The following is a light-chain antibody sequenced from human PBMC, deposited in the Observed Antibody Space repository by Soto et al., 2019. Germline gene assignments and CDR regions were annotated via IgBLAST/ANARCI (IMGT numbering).Light chain of an antibody. J-gene: IGKJ1*01. CDR3: QQYGSSPRT. CDR2: GAS. CDR1: QSVSSSY. V-gene: IGKV3-20*01. Sequence: EIVLTQSPGTLSLSPGERATLSCRASQSVSSSYLAWYQQKPGQAPRLLIYGASIRATGIPDRFSGSGSGTDVTLAISRLEPEDFAVYYCQQYGSSPRTFGQGTKVDIK.